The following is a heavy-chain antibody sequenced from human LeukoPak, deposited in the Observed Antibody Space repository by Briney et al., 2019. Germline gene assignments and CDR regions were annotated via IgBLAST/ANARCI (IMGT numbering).Heavy chain of an antibody. CDR2: ISAYNGNT. Sequence: ASVKVSCKASGYTFTSYGISWVRQAPGQGLEWMGWISAYNGNTNYAQKLQGRVTMTTDTSTSTAYMELSRLRSDDTAVYYCARGPTVTNHYYYYGMDVWGQGTTVTVSS. D-gene: IGHD4-17*01. V-gene: IGHV1-18*01. CDR1: GYTFTSYG. CDR3: ARGPTVTNHYYYYGMDV. J-gene: IGHJ6*02.